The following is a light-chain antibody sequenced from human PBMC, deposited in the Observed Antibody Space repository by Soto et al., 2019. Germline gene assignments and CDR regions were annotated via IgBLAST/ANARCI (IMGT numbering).Light chain of an antibody. J-gene: IGKJ3*01. CDR2: AAS. Sequence: DIQMTQSPTSLSASVGDRVTIICRASQSVSIYLNWFQQKPGEAPKLLISAASSLHRGVPSRFSGSGSGTEFTLTISNLQPEDFATDYCQQSYSAPRDFGPGTKVDI. V-gene: IGKV1-39*01. CDR1: QSVSIY. CDR3: QQSYSAPRD.